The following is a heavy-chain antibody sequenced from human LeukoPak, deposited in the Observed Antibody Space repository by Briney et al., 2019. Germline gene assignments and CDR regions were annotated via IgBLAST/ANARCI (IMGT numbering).Heavy chain of an antibody. D-gene: IGHD3-9*01. CDR1: GGSISTRNYY. V-gene: IGHV4-39*07. Sequence: NPSETLSLTCTVSGGSISTRNYYWGWIRQPPGRGLEWIGSVYSSGSIYYNPSLKSRVTISVDTSKNQFSLKLSSVTAADTAVYYCARGYFDWLPREAFDIWGQGTMVTVSS. J-gene: IGHJ3*02. CDR3: ARGYFDWLPREAFDI. CDR2: VYSSGSI.